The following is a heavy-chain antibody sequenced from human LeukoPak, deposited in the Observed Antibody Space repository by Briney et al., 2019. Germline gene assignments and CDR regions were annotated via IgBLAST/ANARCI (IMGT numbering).Heavy chain of an antibody. Sequence: GGSLRLSCAASGFTFSSYGMSWVRQAPGKGLEWVSAISGSGGSTYYADSVKGRFTISRDDAKNSLFLEMHSLEADDTAVYYCAREQINCRGDCNDYWGQGTLVTVSS. CDR2: ISGSGGST. CDR3: AREQINCRGDCNDY. V-gene: IGHV3-23*01. D-gene: IGHD2-21*02. J-gene: IGHJ4*02. CDR1: GFTFSSYG.